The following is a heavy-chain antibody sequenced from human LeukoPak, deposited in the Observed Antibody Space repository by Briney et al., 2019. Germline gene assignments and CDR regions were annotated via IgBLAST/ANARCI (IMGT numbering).Heavy chain of an antibody. CDR3: ARGHMVRGVIVYNWFDP. V-gene: IGHV4-4*07. CDR2: IYTSGST. D-gene: IGHD3-10*01. J-gene: IGHJ5*02. Sequence: SETLSLTCTVSGYSISSGYYWSWIRQPAGKGLEWIGRIYTSGSTNYNPSLKSRVTMSVDTSKNQFSLKLSSVTAADTAVYYCARGHMVRGVIVYNWFDPWGQGTLVTVSS. CDR1: GYSISSGYY.